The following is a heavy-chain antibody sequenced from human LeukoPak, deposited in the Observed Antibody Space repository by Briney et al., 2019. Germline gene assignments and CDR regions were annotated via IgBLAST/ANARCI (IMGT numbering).Heavy chain of an antibody. J-gene: IGHJ4*02. CDR3: ARGDCSSTSCYDY. Sequence: GGSLRLSCAASGFTFSSYAMHWVRHAPGKGLEWVAVISYDGSNKYYADSVKGRFTISRDNSKNTLYLQMNSLRAEDTAVYYCARGDCSSTSCYDYWGQGTLVTVSS. CDR1: GFTFSSYA. D-gene: IGHD2-2*01. V-gene: IGHV3-30-3*01. CDR2: ISYDGSNK.